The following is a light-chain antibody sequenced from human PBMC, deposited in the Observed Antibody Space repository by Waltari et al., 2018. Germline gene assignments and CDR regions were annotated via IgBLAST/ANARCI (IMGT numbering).Light chain of an antibody. CDR1: QTVSSN. CDR3: QQYNNWPPWT. J-gene: IGKJ1*01. V-gene: IGKV3-15*01. CDR2: GAS. Sequence: ETILTQSPSTQSVSPGERATLPCRASQTVSSNLAWYQQKPGQAPRLLIYGASTRAAGIPARFSGSGSGTQFTLTINSLQSEDFAVYYCQQYNNWPPWTFGQGTKVEIK.